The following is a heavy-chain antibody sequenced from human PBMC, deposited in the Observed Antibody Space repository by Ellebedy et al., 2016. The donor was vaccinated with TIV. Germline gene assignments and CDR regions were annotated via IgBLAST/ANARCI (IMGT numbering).Heavy chain of an antibody. CDR2: IYYSGST. J-gene: IGHJ4*02. CDR1: GGSISSSSYY. V-gene: IGHV4-39*01. CDR3: ARSSKVTGPFDY. D-gene: IGHD2-2*01. Sequence: GSLRLXXTVSGGSISSSSYYWGWIRQPPGKGLEWIGSIYYSGSTYYNPSLKSRVTISVDTSKNQFSLKLSSVTAADTVVYYCARSSKVTGPFDYWGQGTLVTVSS.